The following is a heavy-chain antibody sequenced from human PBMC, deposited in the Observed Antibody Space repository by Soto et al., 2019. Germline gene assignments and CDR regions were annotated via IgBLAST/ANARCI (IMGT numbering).Heavy chain of an antibody. J-gene: IGHJ3*02. V-gene: IGHV4-59*01. D-gene: IGHD6-13*01. CDR1: GGSISFYN. Sequence: QVQLQESGPGLVKPSETLSLTCSVSGGSISFYNWNWIRQSPEKGLEWIGYVYHSGRTNYNPSLKSRVTISVDTSKNQCSLQISAVTAADTSFHYCAKGDSTTHGDSFDIWGQGTMVTVSP. CDR2: VYHSGRT. CDR3: AKGDSTTHGDSFDI.